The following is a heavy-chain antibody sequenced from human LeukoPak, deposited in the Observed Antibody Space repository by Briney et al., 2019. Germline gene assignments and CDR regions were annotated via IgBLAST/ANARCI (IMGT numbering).Heavy chain of an antibody. J-gene: IGHJ4*02. CDR3: ARMDTDMGDDYFDF. CDR1: GYTFITYY. V-gene: IGHV1-46*04. Sequence: ASAKVSCKASGYTFITYYMGWVRQAPGQGLEWMGIINPSGGSTNYAQKLQGRVTMTRDTSTSTVYMEMSSLRPQDTAVYYCARMDTDMGDDYFDFWGQGSLVTVSS. D-gene: IGHD5-18*01. CDR2: INPSGGST.